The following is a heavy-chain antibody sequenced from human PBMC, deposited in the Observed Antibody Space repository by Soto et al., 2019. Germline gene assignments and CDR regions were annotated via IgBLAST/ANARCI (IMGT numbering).Heavy chain of an antibody. D-gene: IGHD6-13*01. V-gene: IGHV3-66*01. CDR2: IYRSGGT. Sequence: PGGSLRLSCAASGLSVSSNYMSWVRQAPGKGLEWVSVIYRSGGTKYADSVKGRFSISRDNSKNTLYLQMNSLRAEDTAVYYCAHSTWYYWGQGTLVTVSS. CDR3: AHSTWYY. CDR1: GLSVSSNY. J-gene: IGHJ4*02.